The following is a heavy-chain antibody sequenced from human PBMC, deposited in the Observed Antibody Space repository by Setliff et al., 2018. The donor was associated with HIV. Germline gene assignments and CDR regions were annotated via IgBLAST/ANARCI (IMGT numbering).Heavy chain of an antibody. Sequence: PGGSLRLSCAASGFTFSSYSMNWVRQAPGKGLEGVSFISSSSSYIYYADSVKGRFTISRDNVKNSLYLQMNSLRAEDTAVYYFVRDGGSYYYYYYYMDVWGKGTTVTSP. CDR3: VRDGGSYYYYYYYMDV. CDR1: GFTFSSYS. V-gene: IGHV3-21*01. CDR2: ISSSSSYI. D-gene: IGHD1-26*01. J-gene: IGHJ6*03.